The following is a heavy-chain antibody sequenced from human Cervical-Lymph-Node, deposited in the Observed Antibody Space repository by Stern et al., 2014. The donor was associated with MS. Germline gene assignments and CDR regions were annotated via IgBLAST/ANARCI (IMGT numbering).Heavy chain of an antibody. CDR3: AQSLAYYGMDV. V-gene: IGHV1-18*01. D-gene: IGHD2-21*01. CDR1: GSTFPTYG. J-gene: IGHJ6*02. CDR2: IRDYNGDT. Sequence: VQLVESGPEVKKPGASVKVSCKAYGSTFPTYGIYWVRQAPGQGLEWMGWIRDYNGDTNSAQKFQGRVTMTKDTSTNTAYMELRSLTSDDTAVYCCAQSLAYYGMDVWGQGTTVTVSS.